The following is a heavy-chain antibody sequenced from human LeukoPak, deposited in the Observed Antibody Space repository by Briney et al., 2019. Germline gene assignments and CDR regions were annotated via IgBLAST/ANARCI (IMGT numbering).Heavy chain of an antibody. Sequence: ASVKVSCKASGYTFTGYYMHWVRQAPGQGLEWMGWINPNSGGTDYAQKFQGWVTMTRDTSISTAYMELSRLRSDDTAVYYCARDRPTVKSYYGMDVWGQGTTVTVSS. V-gene: IGHV1-2*04. D-gene: IGHD4-17*01. CDR3: ARDRPTVKSYYGMDV. CDR2: INPNSGGT. CDR1: GYTFTGYY. J-gene: IGHJ6*02.